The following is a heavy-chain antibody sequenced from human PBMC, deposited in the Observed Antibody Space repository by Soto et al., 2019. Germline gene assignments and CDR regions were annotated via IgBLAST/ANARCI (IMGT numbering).Heavy chain of an antibody. CDR3: ARIYCTTTTCDSWFDP. V-gene: IGHV5-10-1*01. D-gene: IGHD2-2*01. J-gene: IGHJ5*02. CDR1: VYTFTTFW. CDR2: IDPGDTYA. Sequence: GASLKISCTGFVYTFTTFWISWVRQMPGKGLEWMGRIDPGDTYATYSTAFQGHVTISADKATSTAYLQWSSLKASDTAMYFCARIYCTTTTCDSWFDPWGQGTLVTVSS.